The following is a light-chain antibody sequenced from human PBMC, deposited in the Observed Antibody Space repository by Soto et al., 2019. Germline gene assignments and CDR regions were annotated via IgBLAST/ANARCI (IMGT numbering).Light chain of an antibody. CDR2: QDS. Sequence: SYELTQPPSESVSPGQTASITCSGDKLGDKYACWYQQKPGQSPVLVIYQDSKRPSGIPERFSGSNSGNTATLTISGTQAMDEADYYCQAWDSSTATVFGTGTKLTVL. V-gene: IGLV3-1*01. CDR3: QAWDSSTATV. CDR1: KLGDKY. J-gene: IGLJ1*01.